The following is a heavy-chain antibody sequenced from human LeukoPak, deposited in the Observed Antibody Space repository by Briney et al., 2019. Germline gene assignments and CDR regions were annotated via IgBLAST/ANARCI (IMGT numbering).Heavy chain of an antibody. J-gene: IGHJ5*02. CDR3: ALSPDIAAAGIMSWFDP. D-gene: IGHD6-13*01. Sequence: SGPTLVKPTQTLTVTCTFSGFSLSPSGLGVGWIRQPPGKALGWLAVICWDDDKRYSPSLQSRVTITKDTSKNQVVLTMTNIDPVDTATYYCALSPDIAAAGIMSWFDPCGQGALVTVSS. CDR1: GFSLSPSGLG. V-gene: IGHV2-5*02. CDR2: ICWDDDK.